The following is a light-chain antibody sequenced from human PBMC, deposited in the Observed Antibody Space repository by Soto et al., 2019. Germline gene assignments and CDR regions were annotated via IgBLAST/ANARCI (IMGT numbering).Light chain of an antibody. J-gene: IGKJ1*01. CDR1: QSVSSS. CDR2: GAS. V-gene: IGKV3-15*01. Sequence: EIMMTQSPATLSVSPGERATLSCRASQSVSSSLAWYQQKPGQAPRLLIYGASTRATGIPARFSGSGSGTEFTLTINRLQSEDFAVYYCQQYNTWWTLGQGTKVDSK. CDR3: QQYNTWWT.